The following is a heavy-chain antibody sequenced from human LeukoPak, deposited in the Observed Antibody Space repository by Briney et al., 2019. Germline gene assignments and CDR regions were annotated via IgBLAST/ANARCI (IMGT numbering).Heavy chain of an antibody. D-gene: IGHD3-10*02. J-gene: IGHJ4*02. V-gene: IGHV3-23*01. CDR1: GFTFSSYA. CDR3: ATYVRGDFDY. CDR2: VSGGGGST. Sequence: GGSLRLSCATSGFTFSSYAMSWVRQAPGKGLEWISTVSGGGGSTWYADSVKGRFTISRDNSKNTLYLQMNSLRAEDTAVYYCATYVRGDFDYWGQGTLVTVSS.